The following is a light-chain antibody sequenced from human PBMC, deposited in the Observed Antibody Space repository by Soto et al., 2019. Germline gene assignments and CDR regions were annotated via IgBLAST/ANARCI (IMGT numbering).Light chain of an antibody. J-gene: IGKJ1*01. CDR1: QTISSW. Sequence: DIQMTQSPSTLSGSVGDRVTITCRASQTISSWLAWYQQKPGKAPKLLIYKSSTLKSGVPSRFSGSGSGTEFTLTIISLKPDEFATYYCQQYNSYWTFGQGTKVDI. V-gene: IGKV1-5*03. CDR3: QQYNSYWT. CDR2: KSS.